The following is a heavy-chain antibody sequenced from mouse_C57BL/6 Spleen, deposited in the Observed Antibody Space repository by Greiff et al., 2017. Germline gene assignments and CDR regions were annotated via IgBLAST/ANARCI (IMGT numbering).Heavy chain of an antibody. Sequence: QVQLKQPGAELVMPGASVKLSCKASGYTFTSYWMHWVKQRPGQGLEWIGEIDPSDSYTNYNQKFKGKSTLTVDKSSSTAYMQLSSLTSEDSAVYYCARRTLYYGNYVRAMDYWGQGTSVTVSS. J-gene: IGHJ4*01. CDR3: ARRTLYYGNYVRAMDY. D-gene: IGHD2-1*01. V-gene: IGHV1-69*01. CDR2: IDPSDSYT. CDR1: GYTFTSYW.